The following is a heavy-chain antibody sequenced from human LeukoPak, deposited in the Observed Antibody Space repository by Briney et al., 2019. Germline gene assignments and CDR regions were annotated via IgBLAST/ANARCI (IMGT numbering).Heavy chain of an antibody. CDR3: ARQVAIVEPTDPNWFDS. D-gene: IGHD1-26*01. V-gene: IGHV4-39*07. Sequence: SETLSLTCNVSGDSISSSNYYWGWIRQTPGKGLEWIGSIFYSGSTYYTPSLKSQVTMALDMSKNHFSLRLTSVTAADTAVYYCARQVAIVEPTDPNWFDSWGQGTLVTVSS. CDR2: IFYSGST. CDR1: GDSISSSNYY. J-gene: IGHJ5*01.